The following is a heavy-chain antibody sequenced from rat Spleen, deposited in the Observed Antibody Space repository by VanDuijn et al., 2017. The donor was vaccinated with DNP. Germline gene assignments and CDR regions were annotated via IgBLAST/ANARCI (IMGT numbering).Heavy chain of an antibody. Sequence: EVQLVESGGGLVQPGGSLRLSCSASGFSLSDYYMAWVRQTPTKGLEWVAYISYDGGRTYYGDSVRGRFTISRDNAKSILYLQMNSLRSEDMATYYCARHVLPLRVWDYWGQGVMVTVSS. CDR2: ISYDGGRT. CDR3: ARHVLPLRVWDY. CDR1: GFSLSDYY. D-gene: IGHD1-4*01. J-gene: IGHJ2*01. V-gene: IGHV5-22*01.